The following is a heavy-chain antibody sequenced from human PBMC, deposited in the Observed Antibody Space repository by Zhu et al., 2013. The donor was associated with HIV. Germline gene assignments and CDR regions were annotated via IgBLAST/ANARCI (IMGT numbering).Heavy chain of an antibody. CDR3: ARGGLYCGGDCYSPYYFDY. V-gene: IGHV1-69*01. D-gene: IGHD2-21*02. CDR2: IIPIFGTA. Sequence: QVQLVQSGAEVKKPGSSVKVSCKASGGTFSSYAISWVRQAPGQGLEWMGGIIPIFGTANYAQKFQGRVTITADESTSTAYMELSSLRSEDTAVYYCARGGLYCGGDCYSPYYFDYWGQGTLVTVSS. J-gene: IGHJ4*02. CDR1: GGTFSSYA.